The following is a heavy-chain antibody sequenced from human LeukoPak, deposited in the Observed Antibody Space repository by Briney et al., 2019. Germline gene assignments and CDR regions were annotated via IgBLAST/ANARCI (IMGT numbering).Heavy chain of an antibody. Sequence: ASVKVSCKDSVYTFTSYDINWVRQATGQGLEWMGWMNPNSGNTGYAQKFQGRVTMTRNTSISTAYMELSSLRSEDTAVYYCARGPIVVDHFDYWGQGTLVTVSS. CDR3: ARGPIVVDHFDY. CDR1: VYTFTSYD. V-gene: IGHV1-8*01. J-gene: IGHJ4*02. CDR2: MNPNSGNT. D-gene: IGHD3-22*01.